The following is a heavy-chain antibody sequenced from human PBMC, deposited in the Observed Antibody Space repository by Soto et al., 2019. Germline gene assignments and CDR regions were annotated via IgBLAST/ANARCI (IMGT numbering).Heavy chain of an antibody. Sequence: QVQLVESGGGVVQPGRSLRLSCAASGFTFSSYGMHWVRQAPGKGLEWVAVISYDGSNKYYADSVKGRFTISRDNSKNKLCLQMNSLRAEDTAVYYCAKETYSGPLDYWGQGTLVTVSS. CDR1: GFTFSSYG. CDR3: AKETYSGPLDY. D-gene: IGHD2-15*01. CDR2: ISYDGSNK. J-gene: IGHJ4*02. V-gene: IGHV3-30*18.